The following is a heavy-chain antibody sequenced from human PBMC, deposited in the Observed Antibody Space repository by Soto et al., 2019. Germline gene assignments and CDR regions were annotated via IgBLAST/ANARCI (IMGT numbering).Heavy chain of an antibody. V-gene: IGHV3-30*18. CDR3: AKVLREWELLGFYY. CDR1: GFTFSSYG. D-gene: IGHD1-26*01. J-gene: IGHJ4*02. Sequence: QVQLVESGGGVVQPGRSLRLSCAASGFTFSSYGMHWVSQAPGKGLEWVAVISYDGSNKYYADSVKGRFTISRDNSKNTLYLQMNSLRAEDTAVYYCAKVLREWELLGFYYWGQGTLVTVSS. CDR2: ISYDGSNK.